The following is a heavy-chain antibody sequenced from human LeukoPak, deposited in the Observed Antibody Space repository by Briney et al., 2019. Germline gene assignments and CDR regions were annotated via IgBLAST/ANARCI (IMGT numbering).Heavy chain of an antibody. J-gene: IGHJ4*02. Sequence: ASVKVSCKASGGTFSSYAISWVRQAPGQGLEWMGGIIPIFGTANYAQKFQGRVTITADESTSTAYMELSSLRSEDTAVYYCATGGMTMVRGVLDYWGQGTLVTVSS. CDR1: GGTFSSYA. D-gene: IGHD3-10*01. CDR2: IIPIFGTA. V-gene: IGHV1-69*01. CDR3: ATGGMTMVRGVLDY.